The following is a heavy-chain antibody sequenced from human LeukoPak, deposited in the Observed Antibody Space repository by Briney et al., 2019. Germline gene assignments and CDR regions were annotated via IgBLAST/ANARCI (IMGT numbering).Heavy chain of an antibody. CDR2: TYYRSKWYN. D-gene: IGHD6-19*01. V-gene: IGHV6-1*01. Sequence: LSQTLSLTCAISGDTFSSNSAAWNWHRQSPSRGLEWLVRTYYRSKWYNDYAVSVKSRITINPDTSKNQFSLQLNSVTPEDTAVYYCARGTSGYSSGWYNYWGQGTLVTVSS. CDR3: ARGTSGYSSGWYNY. CDR1: GDTFSSNSAA. J-gene: IGHJ4*02.